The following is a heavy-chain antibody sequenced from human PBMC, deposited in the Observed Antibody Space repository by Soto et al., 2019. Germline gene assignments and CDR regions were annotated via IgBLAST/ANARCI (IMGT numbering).Heavy chain of an antibody. CDR3: ARARYYYDSSGYPDAFDI. D-gene: IGHD3-22*01. Sequence: ASVKVSCKASGGTFSSYAISWVRQAPGQGLEWMGGIIPIFGTANYAQKFQGRVTITADESTSTAYMELSSLRSEDTAVYYCARARYYYDSSGYPDAFDIWGQGTMVTVSS. CDR1: GGTFSSYA. J-gene: IGHJ3*02. V-gene: IGHV1-69*13. CDR2: IIPIFGTA.